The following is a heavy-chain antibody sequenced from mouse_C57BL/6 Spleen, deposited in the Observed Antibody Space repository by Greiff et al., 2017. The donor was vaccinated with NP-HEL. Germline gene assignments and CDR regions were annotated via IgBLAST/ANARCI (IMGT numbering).Heavy chain of an antibody. CDR1: GYTFTEYT. D-gene: IGHD2-1*01. J-gene: IGHJ3*01. CDR2: FYPGSGSI. CDR3: ARHESPLYYGNQAWFAY. Sequence: QVQLQQSGAELVKPGASVKLSCKASGYTFTEYTIHWVKQRSGHGLEWIGWFYPGSGSIKYNEKFKDKATLTADKSSSTVYMELSRLTSEDSAVYFCARHESPLYYGNQAWFAYWGQGTLVTVSA. V-gene: IGHV1-62-2*01.